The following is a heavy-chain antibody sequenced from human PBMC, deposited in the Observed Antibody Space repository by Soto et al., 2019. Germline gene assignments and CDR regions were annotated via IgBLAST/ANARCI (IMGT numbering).Heavy chain of an antibody. CDR1: GYTFTSYG. CDR2: ISAYNGNT. V-gene: IGHV1-18*01. D-gene: IGHD3-9*01. CDR3: ARVRQEYYDILTGYYNSPLDY. J-gene: IGHJ4*02. Sequence: GASVKVSCKASGYTFTSYGISWVRQAPGQGLEWMGWISAYNGNTNYAQKLQGRVTMTTDTSTSTAYMELRSLRSDDTAVYYCARVRQEYYDILTGYYNSPLDYWGQGTLVTVSS.